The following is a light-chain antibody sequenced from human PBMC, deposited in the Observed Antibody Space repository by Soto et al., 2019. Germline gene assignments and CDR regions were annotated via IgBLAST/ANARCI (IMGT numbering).Light chain of an antibody. V-gene: IGKV3-15*01. CDR2: EAS. Sequence: EIVMTQSPATLSVSPGERVTLSCRASQSVRTTLAWYQQKPGQAPRLLIYEASTMATGIPARFSGSGSGTEFTLTISSLQSEDSALYYCQQYNNWPSAFGGGTKVEIK. CDR3: QQYNNWPSA. CDR1: QSVRTT. J-gene: IGKJ4*01.